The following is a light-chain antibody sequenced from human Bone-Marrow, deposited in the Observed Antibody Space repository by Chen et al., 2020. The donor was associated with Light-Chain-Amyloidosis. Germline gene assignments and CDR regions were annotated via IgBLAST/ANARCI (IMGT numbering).Light chain of an antibody. J-gene: IGLJ2*01. V-gene: IGLV3-25*03. CDR3: QSADSSGTYEVI. CDR1: DLPTKY. CDR2: RDT. Sequence: SYELTQPPSVSVSPGQTARITCSGDDLPTKYAYWYQQKPGQAPVLVIHRDTERPSGISERFPGSSSGTTATLTIRGVQAEDEADYHCQSADSSGTYEVIFGGGTKLTVL.